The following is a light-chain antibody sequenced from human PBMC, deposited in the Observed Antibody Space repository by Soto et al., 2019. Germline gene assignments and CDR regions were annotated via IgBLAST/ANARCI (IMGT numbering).Light chain of an antibody. J-gene: IGKJ2*01. Sequence: EIVLTQSPATLSVSPGERVTLSCRASQSVSIKLAWYQQKPGQAPRLLISDTSTRATGIPARFSGSGFATDFTLTISSLQSEDFAVYYCQQYNLRPPYTFGQGPKLEIK. CDR1: QSVSIK. CDR3: QQYNLRPPYT. V-gene: IGKV3-15*01. CDR2: DTS.